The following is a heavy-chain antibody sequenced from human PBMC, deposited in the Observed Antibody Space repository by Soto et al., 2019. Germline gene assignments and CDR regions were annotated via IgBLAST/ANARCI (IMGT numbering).Heavy chain of an antibody. Sequence: EVQLLESGGGLVQPGGSLRLSCVGSGIEFSNYAMSWVRQAPGKGLECVSIVSASGRSRYHADSVKGRFTISRDNSKNTLYLHMTNLRAEDTAVYYCAKDGNWLDVYYDVWGQGTPVTVSS. D-gene: IGHD3-16*01. V-gene: IGHV3-23*01. CDR2: VSASGRSR. CDR1: GIEFSNYA. J-gene: IGHJ4*02. CDR3: AKDGNWLDVYYDV.